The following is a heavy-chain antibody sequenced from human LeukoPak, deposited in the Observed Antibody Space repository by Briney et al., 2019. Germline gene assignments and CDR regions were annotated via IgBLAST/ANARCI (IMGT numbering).Heavy chain of an antibody. CDR3: ARDRLHYGEYEKTFDY. V-gene: IGHV3-7*01. CDR1: GFTFSSYW. D-gene: IGHD4-17*01. J-gene: IGHJ4*02. Sequence: GGSLRLSCAASGFTFSSYWMSWVRQAPGKGLEWVANIKQDGSEKYYVDSVKGRFTISRDNAKNSLYLQMNSLRAEDSAVYYCARDRLHYGEYEKTFDYWGQGTLVTVSS. CDR2: IKQDGSEK.